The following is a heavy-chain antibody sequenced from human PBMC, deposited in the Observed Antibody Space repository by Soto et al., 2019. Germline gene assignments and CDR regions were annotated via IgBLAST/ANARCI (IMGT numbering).Heavy chain of an antibody. CDR3: ANDGSGSGSHYNSFGY. V-gene: IGHV3-53*01. CDR1: GFTVGNNY. D-gene: IGHD3-10*01. J-gene: IGHJ4*02. Sequence: EVQLVESGGGLIQPGGSLKLSCAASGFTVGNNYMSWVRQAPGKGLEWVSLIYSTGTTKYADSVKGRFTVSRDNAKNTRSLQMNSLRAEDTAVYYCANDGSGSGSHYNSFGYWGQGTLVNVSS. CDR2: IYSTGTT.